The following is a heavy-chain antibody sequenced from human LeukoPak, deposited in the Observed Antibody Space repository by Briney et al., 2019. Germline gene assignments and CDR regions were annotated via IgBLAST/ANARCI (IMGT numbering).Heavy chain of an antibody. CDR2: INESGST. CDR1: GGSISSGSYY. D-gene: IGHD2-8*01. Sequence: SQTLSLTCTVSGGSISSGSYYWSWIRQSPEKGLEWIGEINESGSTNYNPSLKSRVTISLNTPRNQFSLKVNSVTAADTAVYYCARHASSNVRIFHYWGQGTLVTVSS. J-gene: IGHJ1*01. CDR3: ARHASSNVRIFHY. V-gene: IGHV4-31*03.